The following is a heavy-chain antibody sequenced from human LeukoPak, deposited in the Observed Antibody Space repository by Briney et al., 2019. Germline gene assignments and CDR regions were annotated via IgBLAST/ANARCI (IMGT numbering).Heavy chain of an antibody. Sequence: GGSLRLSCVASGFTFNSYWMHWVRQAPGKGLVWVSRINTDGSSTSYADSVKGRFTISRDNAKNTLYLQMNSLRAEDTAVYYCARVSSSSWWALDYWGQGTLVTVSS. CDR2: INTDGSST. J-gene: IGHJ4*02. V-gene: IGHV3-74*01. D-gene: IGHD6-13*01. CDR1: GFTFNSYW. CDR3: ARVSSSSWWALDY.